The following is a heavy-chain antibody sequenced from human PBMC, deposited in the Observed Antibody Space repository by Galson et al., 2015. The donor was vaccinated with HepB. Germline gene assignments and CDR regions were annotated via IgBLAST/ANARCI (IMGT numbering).Heavy chain of an antibody. CDR3: ARGGVAVAGIRGSGYYYGMDD. V-gene: IGHV1-2*04. D-gene: IGHD6-19*01. Sequence: SVKVSCKASGYTLTGYYMHWVRQAPGQGLEWMGWINPNSGGTNYAQKFQGWVTMTRDTSISTAYMELSRLRSDDTAVYYCARGGVAVAGIRGSGYYYGMDDGCQGTMVTVSS. J-gene: IGHJ6*02. CDR2: INPNSGGT. CDR1: GYTLTGYY.